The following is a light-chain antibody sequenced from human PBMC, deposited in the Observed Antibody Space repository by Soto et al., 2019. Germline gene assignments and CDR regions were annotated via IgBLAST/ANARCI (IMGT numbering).Light chain of an antibody. CDR2: EGS. CDR3: CSYAASSALWV. J-gene: IGLJ3*02. V-gene: IGLV2-23*01. Sequence: QSVLTQPASVSGSPGQSITISCTGTNSDVGTYELVSWYQQHPGRAPKLMIYEGSKRPSGVSNRFSGSKSGDKASLTISGLQAEDEANYYCCSYAASSALWVFGGGTKLTVL. CDR1: NSDVGTYEL.